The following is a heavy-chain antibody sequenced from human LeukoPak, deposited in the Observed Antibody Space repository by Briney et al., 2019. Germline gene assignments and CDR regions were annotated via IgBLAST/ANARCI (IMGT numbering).Heavy chain of an antibody. J-gene: IGHJ4*02. D-gene: IGHD3-16*01. Sequence: GGSLRLSCAASGFPFSAFAMSWVRQAPGKGLEWVSGIFGGGSGSYSADFVKGRFTISRDNSKNTLYLQMNSLRPEDTAVYYCAKFEGHPWGTYHHDYWGQGTLVTVSS. CDR3: AKFEGHPWGTYHHDY. V-gene: IGHV3-23*01. CDR2: IFGGGSGS. CDR1: GFPFSAFA.